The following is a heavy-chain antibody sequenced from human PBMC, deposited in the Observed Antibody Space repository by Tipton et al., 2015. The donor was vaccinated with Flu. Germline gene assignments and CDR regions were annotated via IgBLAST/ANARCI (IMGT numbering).Heavy chain of an antibody. CDR1: GFTFSSYG. V-gene: IGHV3-30*18. D-gene: IGHD3-22*01. CDR2: ISYDGSNK. Sequence: SLRLSCAASGFTFSSYGMHWVRQAPGKGLEWVAVISYDGSNKYYADSVKGRFTISRDNSKNTLYLQMNSLRAEDTAVYYCAKDHRDSSGYGIDYWGQGTLVTVSS. CDR3: AKDHRDSSGYGIDY. J-gene: IGHJ4*02.